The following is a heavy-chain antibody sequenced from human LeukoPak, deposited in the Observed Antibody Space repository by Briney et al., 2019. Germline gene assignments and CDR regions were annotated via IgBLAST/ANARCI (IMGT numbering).Heavy chain of an antibody. CDR1: GYSFTSYW. CDR3: ARRTYHYDSSGYTYYFDY. D-gene: IGHD3-22*01. CDR2: IYPGDSDT. Sequence: GESLKISCQGSGYSFTSYWIAWVRQMPGKGLEWMGIIYPGDSDTRYSPSFQGQVTISADKSISTAYLQWSSLKASDTAMYYCARRTYHYDSSGYTYYFDYWGQGTLVTVSS. J-gene: IGHJ4*02. V-gene: IGHV5-51*01.